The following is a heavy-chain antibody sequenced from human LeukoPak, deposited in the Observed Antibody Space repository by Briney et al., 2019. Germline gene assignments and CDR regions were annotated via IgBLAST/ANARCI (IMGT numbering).Heavy chain of an antibody. CDR2: IDNGGDT. V-gene: IGHV3-13*01. D-gene: IGHD3-10*01. J-gene: IGHJ4*02. CDR1: GFTFSSYD. Sequence: GGSLRLSCAASGFTFSSYDMHWVRQVTGKGLEWVSAIDNGGDTYYPGSVKGRFTISRENAKKSLYLQMNSLRAEDTALYYCAKDKVFGGELDYWGQGTLVTVSS. CDR3: AKDKVFGGELDY.